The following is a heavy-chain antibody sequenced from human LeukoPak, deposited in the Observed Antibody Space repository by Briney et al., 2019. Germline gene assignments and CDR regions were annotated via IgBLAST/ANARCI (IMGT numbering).Heavy chain of an antibody. J-gene: IGHJ4*02. Sequence: GGSLRLSCAASGFTFSSYGMHWVRQAPGKGLEWVAFIRYDGSNKYYADSVKGRFTISRDNSKNTLYLQMNSLRAEDTAVYYCAKQQSWDHYSGYDPDHWGQGTLVTVSS. CDR3: AKQQSWDHYSGYDPDH. V-gene: IGHV3-30*02. CDR2: IRYDGSNK. D-gene: IGHD5-12*01. CDR1: GFTFSSYG.